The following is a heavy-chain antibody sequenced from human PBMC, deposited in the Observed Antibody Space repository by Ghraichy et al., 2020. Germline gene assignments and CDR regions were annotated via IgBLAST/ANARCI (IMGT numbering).Heavy chain of an antibody. J-gene: IGHJ4*02. CDR3: ARGGGSGWARGLHSDY. V-gene: IGHV3-7*03. CDR1: GFTFRSYW. Sequence: GESLRLSCAASGFTFRSYWMNWVRQAPGKGLEWVANIKQDGSEKYYVDSVKGRFTISRDNAKNSLFLQMNGLRVEDTAIYYCARGGGSGWARGLHSDYWGQGALVTLSS. D-gene: IGHD6-19*01. CDR2: IKQDGSEK.